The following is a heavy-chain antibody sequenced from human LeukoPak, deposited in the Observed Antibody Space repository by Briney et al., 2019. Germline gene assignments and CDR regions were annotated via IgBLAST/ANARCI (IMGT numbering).Heavy chain of an antibody. J-gene: IGHJ4*01. Sequence: SETLSLTCSVSGGSISSYYWSWIRQPPGEGLQWIGHIYYTGSTTYNPSLESRVTISLNTSKNQFSLKLSSVTAADTAVFYCARYCTGGSCYGSKFDCWGRGTLVTVSS. CDR1: GGSISSYY. D-gene: IGHD2-15*01. V-gene: IGHV4-59*01. CDR3: ARYCTGGSCYGSKFDC. CDR2: IYYTGST.